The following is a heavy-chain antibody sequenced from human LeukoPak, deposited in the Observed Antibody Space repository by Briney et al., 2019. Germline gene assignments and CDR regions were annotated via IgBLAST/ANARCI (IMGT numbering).Heavy chain of an antibody. D-gene: IGHD6-19*01. V-gene: IGHV3-21*01. CDR2: ISSSSSYI. CDR3: AKPLGTSGWRGFDY. CDR1: GFTFSSYS. Sequence: GGSLRLSCAASGFTFSSYSMNWVRQAPGKGLEWVSSISSSSSYIYYADSVKGRFTISRDNAKNSLYLQMNSLRAEDTAVYYCAKPLGTSGWRGFDYWGQGTLVTVSS. J-gene: IGHJ4*02.